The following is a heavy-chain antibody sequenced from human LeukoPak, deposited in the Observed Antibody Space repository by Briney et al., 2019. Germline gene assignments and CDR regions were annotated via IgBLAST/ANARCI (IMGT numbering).Heavy chain of an antibody. CDR2: INSDGTGT. Sequence: GRSLRLSCAASGFAFSNYWTHWVRPAPGKRLVWVSRINSDGTGTSYAHSVKGRFTISRDHAKNTPYLQMNSLRAEDTAVYYCVRRYCSGGTCYSDYWGQGTLVTVSS. D-gene: IGHD2-15*01. V-gene: IGHV3-74*01. J-gene: IGHJ4*02. CDR1: GFAFSNYW. CDR3: VRRYCSGGTCYSDY.